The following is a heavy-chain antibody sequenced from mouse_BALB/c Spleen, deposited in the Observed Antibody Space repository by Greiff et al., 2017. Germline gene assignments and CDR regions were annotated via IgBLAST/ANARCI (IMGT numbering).Heavy chain of an antibody. J-gene: IGHJ4*01. CDR1: GFNIKDYY. V-gene: IGHV14-4*02. CDR3: NARTYYYAMDY. Sequence: VQLQQSGAELVRSGASVKLSCTASGFNIKDYYMHWVKQRPEQGLEWIGWIDPENGDTEYAPKFQGKATMTADTSSNTAYLQLSSLTSEDTAVYYCNARTYYYAMDYWGQGTSVTVSS. CDR2: IDPENGDT. D-gene: IGHD2-14*01.